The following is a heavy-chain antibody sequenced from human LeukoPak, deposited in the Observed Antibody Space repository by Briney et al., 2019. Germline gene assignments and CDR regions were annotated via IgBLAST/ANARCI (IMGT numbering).Heavy chain of an antibody. D-gene: IGHD4-17*01. CDR3: ARGGSTVRVHDAFDI. CDR2: INPSGGST. CDR1: GYTFTSYY. J-gene: IGHJ3*02. Sequence: VSVKVSCKASGYTFTSYYMHWVRQAPGQGLEWMGIINPSGGSTSYAQKFQGRVTMTRDMSTSTVYMELSSLRSEDTAVYYCARGGSTVRVHDAFDIWGQGTMVTVSS. V-gene: IGHV1-46*01.